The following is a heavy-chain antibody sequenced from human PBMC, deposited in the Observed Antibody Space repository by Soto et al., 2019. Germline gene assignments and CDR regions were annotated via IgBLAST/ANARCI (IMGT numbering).Heavy chain of an antibody. V-gene: IGHV1-69*13. CDR2: ITPIFGTP. Sequence: VASVKVSCKTSGGTFRTTAISWVRQAPGQGLEWLGEITPIFGTPDYAQKFQGRITITADESTSTVYMDLSSLRSEDTAVYYCARGGLVITDFYYGLDVWGPGTTVTVSS. D-gene: IGHD3-9*01. CDR1: GGTFRTTA. J-gene: IGHJ6*02. CDR3: ARGGLVITDFYYGLDV.